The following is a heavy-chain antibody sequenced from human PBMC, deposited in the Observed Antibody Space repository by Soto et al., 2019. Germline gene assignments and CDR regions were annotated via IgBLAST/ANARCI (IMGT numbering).Heavy chain of an antibody. D-gene: IGHD5-18*01. Sequence: GGSLRLSCAASGFTFSSYWMSWVRQAPGKGLEWVANIKQYGSEKYYVDSVKGRFTISRDNAKNSLYLQMNSLRAEDTAVYYCAISKYVDTAMVRAFDIWGQGTMVTVSS. CDR1: GFTFSSYW. J-gene: IGHJ3*02. V-gene: IGHV3-7*01. CDR2: IKQYGSEK. CDR3: AISKYVDTAMVRAFDI.